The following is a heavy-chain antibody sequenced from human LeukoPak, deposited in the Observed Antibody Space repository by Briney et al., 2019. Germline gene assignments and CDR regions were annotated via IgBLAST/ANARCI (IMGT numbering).Heavy chain of an antibody. D-gene: IGHD3-10*01. CDR3: ARVAYGWPYYYYYYMDV. Sequence: PGGPLRLSCAASGFTVSSNYMSWVRQAPGKGLEWVSVIYSGGSTYYADSVKGRFTISRDNSKNTLYLQMNSLRAEDTAVYYCARVAYGWPYYYYYYMDVWGKGTTVTISS. CDR2: IYSGGST. V-gene: IGHV3-53*01. CDR1: GFTVSSNY. J-gene: IGHJ6*03.